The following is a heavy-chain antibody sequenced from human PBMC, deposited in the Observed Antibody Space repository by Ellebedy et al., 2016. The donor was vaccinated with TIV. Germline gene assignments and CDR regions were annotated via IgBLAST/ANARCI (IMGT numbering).Heavy chain of an antibody. Sequence: PGGSLRLSCTVSGFNFSSYEMNWVRQTPGKGLEWVSYISSTGSSRYYADSVKGRFTISRDSAKNSLYLQMSSLRAADTAVYYCARGVDPNLRGMDVWGQGTTVTVSS. J-gene: IGHJ6*02. CDR3: ARGVDPNLRGMDV. CDR2: ISSTGSSR. V-gene: IGHV3-48*03. CDR1: GFNFSSYE. D-gene: IGHD5-12*01.